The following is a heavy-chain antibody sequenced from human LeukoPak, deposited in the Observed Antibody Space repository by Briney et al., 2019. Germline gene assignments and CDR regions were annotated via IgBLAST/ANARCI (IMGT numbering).Heavy chain of an antibody. Sequence: ASVKVSCKASGYTFTNYHMHWVRQAPGQGLEWMGMINPSGGSTTYAQKFQGRVTMTRDTSTSTVYMELSSLRSEDTAVYYCAKRSTPGYSNKWCLDFWGQGTLVTVPS. D-gene: IGHD6-13*01. CDR3: AKRSTPGYSNKWCLDF. J-gene: IGHJ4*02. CDR1: GYTFTNYH. CDR2: INPSGGST. V-gene: IGHV1-46*01.